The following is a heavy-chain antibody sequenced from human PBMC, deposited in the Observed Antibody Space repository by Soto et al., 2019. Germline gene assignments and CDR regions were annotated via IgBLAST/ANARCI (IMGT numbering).Heavy chain of an antibody. CDR1: GFTFSNYA. CDR2: ISSSGHSI. J-gene: IGHJ5*02. CDR3: TRGCTGSCWFEH. D-gene: IGHD6-13*01. Sequence: EVQLVESGGGLVQPGGSLRLSCAASGFTFSNYAMAWVRQAPGKGLEWLSYISSSGHSITYGESAKGQFTAFRDNAKNSLYLQLSSLRAEDTAVYSCTRGCTGSCWFEHWGQGNLVTVSS. V-gene: IGHV3-48*01.